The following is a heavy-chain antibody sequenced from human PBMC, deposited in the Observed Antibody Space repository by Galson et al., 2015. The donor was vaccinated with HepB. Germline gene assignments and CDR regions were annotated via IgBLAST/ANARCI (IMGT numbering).Heavy chain of an antibody. J-gene: IGHJ4*02. V-gene: IGHV1-69*13. D-gene: IGHD2-2*01. CDR1: GGTFSSYA. CDR2: IIPIFGTA. CDR3: ACDIVVVPAAEEAQPVN. Sequence: SVKVSCKASGGTFSSYAISWVRQAPGQGLEWMGGIIPIFGTANYAQKFQGRVTITADESTSTAYMELSSLRSEDTAVYYCACDIVVVPAAEEAQPVNWGQGTLVTVSS.